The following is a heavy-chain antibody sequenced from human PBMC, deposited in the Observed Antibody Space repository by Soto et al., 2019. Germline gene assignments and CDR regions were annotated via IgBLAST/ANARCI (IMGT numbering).Heavy chain of an antibody. CDR2: ISPIFGTA. J-gene: IGHJ4*02. Sequence: GGNCVGCGIRRIRQDPGQGLEWMGEISPIFGTANYAQKFQGRVTINADESTSTAYMELSSLRSEDTAVYYCAAEYYYSGSDPRGRIDRGQGTLVTV. CDR3: AAEYYYSGSDPRGRID. CDR1: GGNCVGCG. D-gene: IGHD2-21*01. V-gene: IGHV1-69*01.